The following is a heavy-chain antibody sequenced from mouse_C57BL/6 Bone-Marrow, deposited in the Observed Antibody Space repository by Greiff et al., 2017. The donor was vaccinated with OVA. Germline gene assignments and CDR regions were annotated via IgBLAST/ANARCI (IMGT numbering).Heavy chain of an antibody. D-gene: IGHD1-1*01. CDR1: GYTFTSYW. J-gene: IGHJ1*03. V-gene: IGHV1-69*01. CDR3: ARRRYYYGSNYWYFDG. CDR2: IDPSDSYT. Sequence: VQLQQPGAELVMPGASVKLSCKASGYTFTSYWMHWVKQRPGQGLEWIGEIDPSDSYTNYNQKFKGKSTLTVDKSSSTAYMQLSSLTSEDSAVYYCARRRYYYGSNYWYFDGWGTGTTVTVSS.